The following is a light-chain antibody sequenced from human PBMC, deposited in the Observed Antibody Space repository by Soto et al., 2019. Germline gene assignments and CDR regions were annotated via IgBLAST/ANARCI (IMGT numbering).Light chain of an antibody. CDR3: QQVNSYPLT. J-gene: IGKJ4*01. V-gene: IGKV1-9*01. CDR2: ATS. Sequence: DIQLTQSPSFLSASVGDRVTITCRASQGINNYLAWYQQKPGQAPNLLIYATSTLQSGVPSRFSGSGSGTEFTLTISSLQPEDFAAYYCQQVNSYPLTFGGGTKVEIK. CDR1: QGINNY.